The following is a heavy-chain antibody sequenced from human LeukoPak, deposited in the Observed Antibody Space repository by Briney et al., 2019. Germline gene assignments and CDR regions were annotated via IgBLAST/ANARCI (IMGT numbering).Heavy chain of an antibody. D-gene: IGHD5-12*01. CDR2: INTNTGNP. J-gene: IGHJ4*02. Sequence: ASVKVSCKASGYTFTSYAMNWVRQAPGQGLEWLGWINTNTGNPTYAQGFTGRFVFSLDTSVSTAYLQISSLKAEDTAVYYCARDDLFRGYSGYDFWGQGTLVTVSS. V-gene: IGHV7-4-1*02. CDR1: GYTFTSYA. CDR3: ARDDLFRGYSGYDF.